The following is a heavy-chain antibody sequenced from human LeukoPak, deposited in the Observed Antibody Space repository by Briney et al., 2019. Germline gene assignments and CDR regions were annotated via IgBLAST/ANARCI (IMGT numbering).Heavy chain of an antibody. D-gene: IGHD2-21*02. V-gene: IGHV4-34*01. CDR3: ARSTRRGYTVVVTAPRGYFDL. Sequence: SETLSLTCAVYGGSFSGYYWSWLRQPPGKGLEWIGEINHSGSTNYNPSLKRRVTISVETSKNQFSLKLSSVTAADTAVYYCARSTRRGYTVVVTAPRGYFDLWGRGTLVTVSS. J-gene: IGHJ2*01. CDR1: GGSFSGYY. CDR2: INHSGST.